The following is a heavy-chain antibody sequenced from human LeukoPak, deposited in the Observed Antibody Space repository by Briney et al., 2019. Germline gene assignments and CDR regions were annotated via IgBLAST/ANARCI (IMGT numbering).Heavy chain of an antibody. CDR3: ASTTLGVVVPAAIVADYMDV. V-gene: IGHV1-69*05. CDR2: IIPIFGTA. J-gene: IGHJ6*03. Sequence: ASVKVSCKASGGTLSSYAISWVRQAPGQGLEWMGGIIPIFGTANYAQKFQGRVTITTDESTSTAYMELSSLRSEDTAVYYCASTTLGVVVPAAIVADYMDVWGKGTTVTVSS. D-gene: IGHD2-2*02. CDR1: GGTLSSYA.